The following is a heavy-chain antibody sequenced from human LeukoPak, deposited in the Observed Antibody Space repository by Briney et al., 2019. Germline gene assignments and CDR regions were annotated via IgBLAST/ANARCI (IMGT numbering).Heavy chain of an antibody. Sequence: ASVKVSCKASGYTFTGYYMHWVRQAPGQGLEWMGWINPNSGGTNYAQKFQGRVTMTRDTSISTAYMELSRLRSDGTAVYYCARALLAGIPNDAFDIWGQGTMVTVSS. D-gene: IGHD2-2*01. J-gene: IGHJ3*02. CDR2: INPNSGGT. V-gene: IGHV1-2*02. CDR3: ARALLAGIPNDAFDI. CDR1: GYTFTGYY.